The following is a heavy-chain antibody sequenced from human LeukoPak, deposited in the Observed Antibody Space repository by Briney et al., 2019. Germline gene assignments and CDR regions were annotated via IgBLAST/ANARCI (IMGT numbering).Heavy chain of an antibody. CDR2: INPNSGGT. CDR1: GYTFTGYY. J-gene: IGHJ4*02. CDR3: ARDRGDYYDSSDPFDY. V-gene: IGHV1-2*02. Sequence: ASVKVSCKASGYTFTGYYMHWVRQAPGQGLEWMGWINPNSGGTNYAQKFQGRVTMTRDTSISTAYMELSRLRSDDTAVYYCARDRGDYYDSSDPFDYWGQGTLVTVSS. D-gene: IGHD3-22*01.